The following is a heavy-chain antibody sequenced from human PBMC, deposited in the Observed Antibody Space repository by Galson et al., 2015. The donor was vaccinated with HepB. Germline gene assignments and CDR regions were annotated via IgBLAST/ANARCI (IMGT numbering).Heavy chain of an antibody. Sequence: SLRLSCAASGFTFSSYSMNWVRQAPGKGLEWVSSISSSSSYIYYADSVKGRFTISRDNAKNSLYLQMNSLRAEDTAVYYCARLSSDDILTGYATRGAFDIWGQGTMVTVSS. CDR2: ISSSSSYI. D-gene: IGHD3-9*01. J-gene: IGHJ3*02. CDR3: ARLSSDDILTGYATRGAFDI. CDR1: GFTFSSYS. V-gene: IGHV3-21*01.